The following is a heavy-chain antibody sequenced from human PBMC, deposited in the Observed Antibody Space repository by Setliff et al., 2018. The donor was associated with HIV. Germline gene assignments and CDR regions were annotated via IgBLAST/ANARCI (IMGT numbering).Heavy chain of an antibody. V-gene: IGHV4-39*01. CDR1: GGSMRSRSDY. Sequence: SETLSLTCTVSGGSMRSRSDYWGWIRQAPGKGLEWIVIFYYGGSTYYNPSLKSRVTISVDMSKNQFSLNLSSVTAADTAVYYCARLLRSGYSTTWYEGGAAWWFDPWGQGTLVTVSS. CDR2: FYYGGST. CDR3: ARLLRSGYSTTWYEGGAAWWFDP. D-gene: IGHD6-13*01. J-gene: IGHJ5*02.